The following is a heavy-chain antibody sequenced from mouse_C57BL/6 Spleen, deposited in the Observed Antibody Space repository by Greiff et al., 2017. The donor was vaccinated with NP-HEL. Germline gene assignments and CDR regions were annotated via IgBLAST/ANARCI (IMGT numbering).Heavy chain of an antibody. CDR2: IYPGDGDT. J-gene: IGHJ2*01. V-gene: IGHV1-80*01. Sequence: QVQLQQSGAELVKPGASVKISCKASGYAFSSYWMNWVKQRPGTGLEWIGQIYPGDGDTNYNGKFKGKATLTADKSSSTAYMQLSSLTSEDSAVYVCARAPYYGSNYFDYWGQGTTLTVSS. D-gene: IGHD1-1*01. CDR1: GYAFSSYW. CDR3: ARAPYYGSNYFDY.